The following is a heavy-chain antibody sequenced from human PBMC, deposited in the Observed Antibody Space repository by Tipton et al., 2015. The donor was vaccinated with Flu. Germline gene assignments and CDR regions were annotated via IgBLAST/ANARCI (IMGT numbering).Heavy chain of an antibody. CDR1: GGTFSSYA. Sequence: QVQLVQSGAEVKKPGSSVKVSCKASGGTFSSYAISWVRQAPGQGLEWMGGIIPILGIANYAQKFQGRVTITADESTSTAYMELSSLRSEDTAVYYCARDLVVVTEDGHAFDIWGQGTMVTVSS. CDR2: IIPILGIA. CDR3: ARDLVVVTEDGHAFDI. D-gene: IGHD2-21*02. V-gene: IGHV1-69*01. J-gene: IGHJ3*02.